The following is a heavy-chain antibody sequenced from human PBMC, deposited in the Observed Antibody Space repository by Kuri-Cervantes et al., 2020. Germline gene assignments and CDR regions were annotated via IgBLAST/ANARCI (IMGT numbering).Heavy chain of an antibody. D-gene: IGHD3-9*01. CDR1: GGSISSSSYY. CDR2: IYYSGST. J-gene: IGHJ4*02. Sequence: GSLRLSCTVSGGSISSSSYYWGWIRQPPGKGLEWIGSIYYSGSTYYNPSLKSRVTISVDKSKNRFSLRLSSVTAADTAVYYCARTFYDILTGYYHPNYFDYWGQGTLVTVSS. V-gene: IGHV4-39*07. CDR3: ARTFYDILTGYYHPNYFDY.